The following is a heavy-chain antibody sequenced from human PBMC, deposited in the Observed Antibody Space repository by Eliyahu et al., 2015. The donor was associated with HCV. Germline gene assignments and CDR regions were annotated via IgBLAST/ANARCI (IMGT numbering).Heavy chain of an antibody. J-gene: IGHJ4*02. CDR2: ISGSGGST. CDR1: GFTFXXYA. CDR3: AKDLVMYSSGWSYFDY. D-gene: IGHD6-19*01. V-gene: IGHV3-23*01. Sequence: EVQLLESGGGLVQPGGSLRLXXAASGFTFXXYAMSWVRQAPGKGLEWVSAISGSGGSTYYADSVKGRFTISRDNSKNTLYLQMNSLRAEDTAVYYCAKDLVMYSSGWSYFDYWGQGTLVTVSS.